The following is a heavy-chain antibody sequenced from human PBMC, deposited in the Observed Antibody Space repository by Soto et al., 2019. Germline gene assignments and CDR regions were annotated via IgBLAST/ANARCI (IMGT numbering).Heavy chain of an antibody. CDR3: ASPHPDSSGYYYLHY. CDR1: GGSISTGGYY. J-gene: IGHJ4*02. D-gene: IGHD3-22*01. CDR2: IYYTGST. Sequence: SETLSLTCTVSGGSISTGGYYWSWIRQHPGKGLEWIGYIYYTGSTHYNPSLKSRINISVDTSKNQFSLKLSPVTAADTAVYYCASPHPDSSGYYYLHYWGQGTLVTVSS. V-gene: IGHV4-31*03.